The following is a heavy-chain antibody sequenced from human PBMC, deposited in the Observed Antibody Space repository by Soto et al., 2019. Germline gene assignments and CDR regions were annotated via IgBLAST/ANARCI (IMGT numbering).Heavy chain of an antibody. CDR3: AKMTRSGSYYPYYGMDV. CDR2: ISGNGGST. CDR1: GFTFSTYA. D-gene: IGHD1-26*01. J-gene: IGHJ6*02. Sequence: GGSLRLSCAASGFTFSTYAMSWVRQAPGKGLEWVSAISGNGGSTYYADSVKGRFTISRDNSKNTLYLQMNSLRAEDTAVYYCAKMTRSGSYYPYYGMDVWGQGTTVTVSS. V-gene: IGHV3-23*01.